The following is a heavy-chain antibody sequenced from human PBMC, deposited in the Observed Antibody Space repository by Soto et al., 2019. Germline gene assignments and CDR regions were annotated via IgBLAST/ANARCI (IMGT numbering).Heavy chain of an antibody. CDR3: ARPGGGYCSGGSCSPPDDYYGMDV. Sequence: QVQLVQSGAEVKKPGSSVKVSCKASGGTFSSYAISWVRQAPGQGLEWMGGIIPIFGTANYAQKFQGRVTITADESTSTAYMELSRLRSEDTAVYYCARPGGGYCSGGSCSPPDDYYGMDVWGQGTTVTVSS. CDR1: GGTFSSYA. D-gene: IGHD2-15*01. V-gene: IGHV1-69*01. J-gene: IGHJ6*02. CDR2: IIPIFGTA.